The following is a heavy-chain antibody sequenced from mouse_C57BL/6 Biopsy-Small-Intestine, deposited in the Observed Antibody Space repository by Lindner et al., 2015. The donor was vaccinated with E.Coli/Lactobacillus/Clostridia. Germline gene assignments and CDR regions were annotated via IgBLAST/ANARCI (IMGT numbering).Heavy chain of an antibody. J-gene: IGHJ4*01. CDR1: SDSFTGYY. Sequence: VQLQESGPELVKPGASVKISCKTSSDSFTGYYMNWVKQSPEKSLEWIGEIKPSTGGTTYNQKFRARVTLTADESSTTAYMQLSSLTSEDSAVYFCASYNGTSHYAMDYWGQGTSVTVSS. V-gene: IGHV1-42*01. CDR3: ASYNGTSHYAMDY. D-gene: IGHD1-1*01. CDR2: IKPSTGGT.